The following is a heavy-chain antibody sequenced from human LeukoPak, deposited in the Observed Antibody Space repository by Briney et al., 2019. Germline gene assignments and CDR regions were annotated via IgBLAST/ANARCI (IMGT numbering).Heavy chain of an antibody. Sequence: PSETLSLTCTVSGGSISSSSYYWGWIRQPPGKGLEWIGSIYYSGSTYYNPSLKSRVTISVDTSKNQFSLKLSSVTAADTAVYYCGTIGIPRWYDSSGPDYWGQGTLVTVSS. CDR1: GGSISSSSYY. J-gene: IGHJ4*02. D-gene: IGHD3-22*01. CDR2: IYYSGST. V-gene: IGHV4-39*01. CDR3: GTIGIPRWYDSSGPDY.